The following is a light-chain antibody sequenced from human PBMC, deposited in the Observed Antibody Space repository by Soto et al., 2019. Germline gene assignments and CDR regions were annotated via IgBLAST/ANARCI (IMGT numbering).Light chain of an antibody. CDR3: ETWDSNTRV. V-gene: IGLV4-60*02. CDR2: LESSGSH. CDR1: SGHSSYI. Sequence: QLVLTQSSSASASLGSSVKLTCTLSSGHSSYIIAWHQQQPGKAPRYLMKLESSGSHNKGSGVPDRFSGSRSGADRYLTISNLQFEDEADYYCETWDSNTRVFGTGTKVTVL. J-gene: IGLJ1*01.